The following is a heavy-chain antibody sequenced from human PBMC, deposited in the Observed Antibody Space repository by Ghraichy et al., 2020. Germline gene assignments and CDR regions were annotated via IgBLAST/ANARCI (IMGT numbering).Heavy chain of an antibody. CDR3: ARDLGLLFFGELSN. Sequence: GGSLRLSCVASGFIFSRNRMFWVRQAPGKGLECISYITSNSDTIYYADSVKGRFTISRDNAKNSLYLQMNSLRDDDTAVYYCARDLGLLFFGELSNWGQGTLVTVSS. D-gene: IGHD3-10*01. CDR1: GFIFSRNR. V-gene: IGHV3-48*02. J-gene: IGHJ4*02. CDR2: ITSNSDTI.